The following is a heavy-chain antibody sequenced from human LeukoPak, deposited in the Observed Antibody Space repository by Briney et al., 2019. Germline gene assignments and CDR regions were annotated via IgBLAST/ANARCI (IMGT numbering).Heavy chain of an antibody. Sequence: SETLSLTCAVYGGSFSGYYWSWIRQPPGKGLEWIGEINHSGSTNYNPSLKSRVTISVDTSKNQFSLKLSSVTAADAAVYYCARGRPGGGYWGQGTLVTVSS. CDR3: ARGRPGGGY. CDR1: GGSFSGYY. V-gene: IGHV4-34*01. D-gene: IGHD4-23*01. CDR2: INHSGST. J-gene: IGHJ4*02.